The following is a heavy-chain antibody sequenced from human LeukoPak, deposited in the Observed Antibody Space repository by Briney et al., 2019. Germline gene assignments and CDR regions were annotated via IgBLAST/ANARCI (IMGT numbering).Heavy chain of an antibody. CDR1: GYTFTAYY. D-gene: IGHD1-26*01. J-gene: IGHJ4*02. Sequence: ASVKVSCKASGYTFTAYYLHWVGQAPGQGLEWMGWISPNNGDTDYAQKFQGRVTMTRDTSISTAYMELSRPRSDDTALYYCARGTYRRATSYYFDYWGQGTLVTVSS. V-gene: IGHV1-2*02. CDR3: ARGTYRRATSYYFDY. CDR2: ISPNNGDT.